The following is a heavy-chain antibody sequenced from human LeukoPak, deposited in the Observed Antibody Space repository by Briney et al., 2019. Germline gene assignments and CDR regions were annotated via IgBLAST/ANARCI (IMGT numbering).Heavy chain of an antibody. V-gene: IGHV3-33*01. Sequence: PGGSLRLSCAASGFIFSHHGVHWVRQAPGKGLEWVAVIWSDGTNRFYGGSVKGRFTISRDNSQNAVFLQMNSLRVEDTAMYYCARDAQRGFDYSNSLKYWGHGTLVTVSS. CDR3: ARDAQRGFDYSNSLKY. CDR2: IWSDGTNR. D-gene: IGHD4-11*01. J-gene: IGHJ4*01. CDR1: GFIFSHHG.